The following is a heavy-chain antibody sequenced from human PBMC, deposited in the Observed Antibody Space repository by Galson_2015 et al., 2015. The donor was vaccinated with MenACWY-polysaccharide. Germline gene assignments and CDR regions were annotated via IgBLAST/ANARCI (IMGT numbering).Heavy chain of an antibody. CDR2: IFHSGTT. CDR3: ARVEKYSGSFYILY. D-gene: IGHD1-26*01. CDR1: DYSIRSGYF. J-gene: IGHJ4*02. V-gene: IGHV4-38-2*01. Sequence: SETLSLTCAVSDYSIRSGYFWGWIRQPPGKGLEWIASIFHSGTTYYNPSLKSRVTISVDTSKNRFSLKLSSVTAADTAVYYCARVEKYSGSFYILYWGQGTLVTVSS.